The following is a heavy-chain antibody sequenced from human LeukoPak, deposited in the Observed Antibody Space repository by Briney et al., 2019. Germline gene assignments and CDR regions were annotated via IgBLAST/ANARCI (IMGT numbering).Heavy chain of an antibody. Sequence: SETLSLTCTDSGGSLSTYYWSWIRQAPGKGLEWIEYIYNSGSTKYNPPLKSRVTMSIDTSKDQFSLNLNSVTAADTAVYYCARHGGSWTFDYWGQGTLVTVSS. J-gene: IGHJ4*02. CDR3: ARHGGSWTFDY. V-gene: IGHV4-59*08. D-gene: IGHD6-13*01. CDR2: IYNSGST. CDR1: GGSLSTYY.